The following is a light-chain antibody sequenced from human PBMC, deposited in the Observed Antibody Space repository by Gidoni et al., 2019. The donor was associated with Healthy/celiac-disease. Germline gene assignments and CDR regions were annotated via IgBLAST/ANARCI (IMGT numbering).Light chain of an antibody. V-gene: IGKV3-11*01. Sequence: EIVLTQSPATLSLSPGEGATLSCRASQSVSSYLAWYQQKPGQAPRLLIYDASNRATGIPARFSGSGSGTDFTLTISSLEPEDFAVYYCQQRETFGQGTKVEIK. CDR3: QQRET. CDR2: DAS. J-gene: IGKJ1*01. CDR1: QSVSSY.